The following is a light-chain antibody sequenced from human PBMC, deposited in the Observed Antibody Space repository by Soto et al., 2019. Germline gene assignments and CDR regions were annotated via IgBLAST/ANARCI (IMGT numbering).Light chain of an antibody. CDR3: HQRQSWPRT. Sequence: EIVLTQSPSTLSALPGDRVTLSCRAIQYLNTSLAWYQHIPGKAPRLFIYQTSIRAAGIPARFSASESGTEYTHTISDVQPEDLALYYCHQRQSWPRTFGQETKVEI. CDR1: QYLNTS. J-gene: IGKJ1*01. V-gene: IGKV3-11*01. CDR2: QTS.